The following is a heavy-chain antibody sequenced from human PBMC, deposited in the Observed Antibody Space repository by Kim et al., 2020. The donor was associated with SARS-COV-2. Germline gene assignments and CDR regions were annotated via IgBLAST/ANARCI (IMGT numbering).Heavy chain of an antibody. CDR1: GHIFTDYG. D-gene: IGHD2-8*01. J-gene: IGHJ3*01. CDR3: ARVPCFNGVCHSDDSFDV. CDR2: ISGYNANT. Sequence: ASVKVSCKTSGHIFTDYGITWVRQAPGQGLEWMGWISGYNANTRYAEKFRGRLTMTTETPTSTFYMDLRSLTSDDTALYYCARVPCFNGVCHSDDSFDVWGQGTMVTVSS. V-gene: IGHV1-18*01.